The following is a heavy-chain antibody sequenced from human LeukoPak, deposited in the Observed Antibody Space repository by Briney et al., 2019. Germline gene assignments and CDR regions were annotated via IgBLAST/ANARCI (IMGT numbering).Heavy chain of an antibody. CDR3: ARRDDS. V-gene: IGHV4-34*01. CDR1: GGSFSDYY. Sequence: SETLSLTCAVYGGSFSDYYWSWIRKPPGKGPEWIGDINQSGSTNYNPSLKSRVTMSVDTSKNQFSLKLSSVTAADTAVYYCARRDDSWGQGTLVTVSS. J-gene: IGHJ5*01. D-gene: IGHD5-24*01. CDR2: INQSGST.